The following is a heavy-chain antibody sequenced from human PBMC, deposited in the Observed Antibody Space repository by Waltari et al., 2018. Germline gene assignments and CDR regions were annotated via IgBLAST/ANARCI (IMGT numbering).Heavy chain of an antibody. J-gene: IGHJ3*02. CDR1: GYTFTSYA. CDR2: INAGNGNT. CDR3: ARVYCSSTSCHDAFDI. Sequence: QVQLVQSGAEVKKPGASVKVSCKASGYTFTSYAMHWVRQAPGQRLEWMGWINAGNGNTKYSQKFQGRVIITRDTSASTAYRELSSLRSEDTAVYYCARVYCSSTSCHDAFDIWGQGTMVTVSS. V-gene: IGHV1-3*01. D-gene: IGHD2-2*01.